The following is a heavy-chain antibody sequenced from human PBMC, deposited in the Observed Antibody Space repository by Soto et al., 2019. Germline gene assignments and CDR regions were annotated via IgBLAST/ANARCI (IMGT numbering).Heavy chain of an antibody. V-gene: IGHV3-23*01. CDR3: MTPPEYCSGATCESTFGY. CDR2: ISGGGGST. CDR1: GFIFNTYG. D-gene: IGHD2-15*01. J-gene: IGHJ4*02. Sequence: GGSLRLSCVVSGFIFNTYGMSWVRQAPGKGLEWVSSISGGGGSTYYAEAVKGRFTISRDTSKNTLYQRMNSLRDEDTAVFYCMTPPEYCSGATCESTFGYWGQGTLVTVSS.